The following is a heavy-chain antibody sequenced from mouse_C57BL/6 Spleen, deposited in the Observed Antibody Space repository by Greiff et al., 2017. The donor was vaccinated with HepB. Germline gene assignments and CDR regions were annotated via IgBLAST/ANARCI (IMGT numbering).Heavy chain of an antibody. CDR3: AREGGYYGYAMDY. V-gene: IGHV5-4*01. CDR1: GFTFSSYA. D-gene: IGHD1-1*01. CDR2: ISDGGSYT. J-gene: IGHJ4*01. Sequence: EVQGVESGGGLVKPGGSLKLSCAASGFTFSSYAMSWVRQTPEKRLEWVATISDGGSYTYYPDNVKGRFTISRDNAKNNLYLQMSHLKSEDTAMYYCAREGGYYGYAMDYWGQGTSVTVSS.